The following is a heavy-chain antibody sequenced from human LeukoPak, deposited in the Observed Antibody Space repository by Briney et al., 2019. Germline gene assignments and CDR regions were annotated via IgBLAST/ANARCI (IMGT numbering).Heavy chain of an antibody. V-gene: IGHV3-48*01. J-gene: IGHJ4*02. D-gene: IGHD6-13*01. CDR1: GFTFSSYS. CDR3: ARREVAAPGGDYFDY. Sequence: PGGSLRLSCAASGFTFSSYSMNWVRQAPGKGLEWVSHISSSSTSIYYADSVKGRFTISRDNAGNSLYLQMNSLKASDTAMYYCARREVAAPGGDYFDYWGQGTLVTVSS. CDR2: ISSSSTSI.